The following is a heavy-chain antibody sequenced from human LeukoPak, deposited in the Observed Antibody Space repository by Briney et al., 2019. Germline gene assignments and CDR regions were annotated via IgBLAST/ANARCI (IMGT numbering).Heavy chain of an antibody. V-gene: IGHV1-18*01. J-gene: IGHJ4*02. D-gene: IGHD6-19*01. CDR1: GYTFTSYG. CDR3: ARWKVLAGYSSGWYGGYYFDY. CDR2: ISAYNGNT. Sequence: ASVKVSCKGSGYTFTSYGISWVRQAPGQGLEWMGWISAYNGNTNYAQKLQGRVTMTTDTSTSTAYMELRSLRSDDTAVYYCARWKVLAGYSSGWYGGYYFDYWGQGTLVTVSS.